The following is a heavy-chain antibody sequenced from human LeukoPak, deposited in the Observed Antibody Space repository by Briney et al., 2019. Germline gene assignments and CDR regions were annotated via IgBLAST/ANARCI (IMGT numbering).Heavy chain of an antibody. D-gene: IGHD3-22*01. V-gene: IGHV4-34*01. CDR2: INHSGST. J-gene: IGHJ4*02. CDR3: ARRGHYYYDSSGYYPYDY. CDR1: GGSFSGYY. Sequence: SETLSLTCAVYGGSFSGYYWSWIRQPPGKGLEWIGEINHSGSTNYNPSLKSRVTISVDKSKNQFSLKLSSVTAADTAVYYCARRGHYYYDSSGYYPYDYWGQGTLVTVSS.